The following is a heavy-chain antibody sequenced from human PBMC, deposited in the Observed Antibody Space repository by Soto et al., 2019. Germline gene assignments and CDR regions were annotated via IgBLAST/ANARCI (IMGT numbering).Heavy chain of an antibody. CDR3: AKDLGYIAYYDSSGYPLGY. CDR2: ISGSGGST. V-gene: IGHV3-23*01. D-gene: IGHD3-22*01. J-gene: IGHJ4*02. Sequence: PGGSLRLSCAASGFTFSSYAMSWVRQAPGKGLEWVSAISGSGGSTYYADSVKGRFTISRDNSKYTLYLQMNSLRAEDTAVYYCAKDLGYIAYYDSSGYPLGYWGQGTLV. CDR1: GFTFSSYA.